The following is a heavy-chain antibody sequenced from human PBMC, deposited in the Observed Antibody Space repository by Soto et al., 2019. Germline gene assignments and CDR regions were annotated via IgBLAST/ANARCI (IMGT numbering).Heavy chain of an antibody. D-gene: IGHD2-21*01. Sequence: GGSLRLSCAASGFTFSNYAMTWVRQGPGKGLEWVSAISGSGGSAYYADSVKGRFTISRDNSKNTLYLQMNSLRADDSGVYYCAKDPYSGVLVPVAVGFDPWGPGTLVTVSS. V-gene: IGHV3-23*01. CDR3: AKDPYSGVLVPVAVGFDP. CDR1: GFTFSNYA. CDR2: ISGSGGSA. J-gene: IGHJ5*02.